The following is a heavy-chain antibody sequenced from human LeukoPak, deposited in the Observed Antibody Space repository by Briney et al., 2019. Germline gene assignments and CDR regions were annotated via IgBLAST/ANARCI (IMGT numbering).Heavy chain of an antibody. Sequence: PSQTLSLTCTVSGGSISSGSYYWSWIRQPAGKGLERIGRIYTSGSTNYNPSLKSRVTISVDTSKNQFSLKLSSVTAADTAVYYCARLVRALQLADYWGQGILVTVSS. CDR1: GGSISSGSYY. J-gene: IGHJ4*02. CDR3: ARLVRALQLADY. D-gene: IGHD6-13*01. V-gene: IGHV4-61*02. CDR2: IYTSGST.